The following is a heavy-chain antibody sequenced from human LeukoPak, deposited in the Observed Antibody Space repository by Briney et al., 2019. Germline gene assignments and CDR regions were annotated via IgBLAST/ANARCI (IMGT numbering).Heavy chain of an antibody. V-gene: IGHV3-48*03. CDR1: GFTFSSYE. Sequence: GGSLRLSCAASGFTFSSYEMNWVRQAPGKGLEWVSYISSSGNTIYYADSVKGRFTISRDNAKNSLYLQMNSLRAEDTAVYYCAREDDFDYWGQGTLVTVSS. CDR2: ISSSGNTI. CDR3: AREDDFDY. J-gene: IGHJ4*02.